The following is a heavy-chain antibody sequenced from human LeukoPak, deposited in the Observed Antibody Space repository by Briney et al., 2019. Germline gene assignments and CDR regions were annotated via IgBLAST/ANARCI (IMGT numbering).Heavy chain of an antibody. Sequence: PGGSLRLSCAASGFTFSSYAMSWVRQAPGKGLEWVSAISGSGGSTYYADSVKGRFTISRDNSKNTLYLQMNSLRAEDTAVYYCAKEHYGSRSYSGVGPDYWGQGTLVTVSS. CDR1: GFTFSSYA. CDR2: ISGSGGST. J-gene: IGHJ4*02. D-gene: IGHD3-10*01. V-gene: IGHV3-23*01. CDR3: AKEHYGSRSYSGVGPDY.